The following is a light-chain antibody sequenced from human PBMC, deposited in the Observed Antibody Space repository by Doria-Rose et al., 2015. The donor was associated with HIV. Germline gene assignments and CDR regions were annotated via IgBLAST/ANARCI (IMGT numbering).Light chain of an antibody. CDR3: QQYYDTPS. CDR2: WAS. V-gene: IGKV4-1*01. CDR1: QSLLYTSKNY. J-gene: IGKJ3*01. Sequence: TQSPESLGMSLGERATLNCKSNQSLLYTSKNYLAWYQQKPGQPPKLLIYWASTRQSGVPARFSGSGSGTDLTLTISSLEAEDVAVYYCQQYYDTPSFGPGTTVDIK.